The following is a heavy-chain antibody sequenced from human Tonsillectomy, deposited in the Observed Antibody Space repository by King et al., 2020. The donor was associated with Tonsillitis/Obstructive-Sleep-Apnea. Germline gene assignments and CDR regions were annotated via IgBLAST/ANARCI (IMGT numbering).Heavy chain of an antibody. Sequence: QLQESGPGLVKPSGTLSLPCAVSGASISDTNWWSWVRQTPGKGPEWIGEIYHSGSTNYSPSLKSRVTISVDQSQNQFFLNLSSVTAADTAIYYCARTWEYQLLTDYNDYYMYVSGAGAPGTVSS. J-gene: IGHJ6*03. D-gene: IGHD2-2*01. V-gene: IGHV4-4*02. CDR2: IYHSGST. CDR1: GASISDTNW. CDR3: ARTWEYQLLTDYNDYYMYV.